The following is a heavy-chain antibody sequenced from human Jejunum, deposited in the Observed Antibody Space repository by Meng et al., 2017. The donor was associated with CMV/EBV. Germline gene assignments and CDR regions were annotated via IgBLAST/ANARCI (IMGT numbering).Heavy chain of an antibody. Sequence: KGVGYRFNTSWIGWVRQMPGKGLEWMGIIYPEDSDTRYSPSFQGQVTFSADKSINTAYLEWSSLKASDTAMYFCARDSGITETAPDFWGQGILVTVSS. CDR1: GYRFNTSW. J-gene: IGHJ4*02. D-gene: IGHD6-13*01. CDR3: ARDSGITETAPDF. V-gene: IGHV5-51*01. CDR2: IYPEDSDT.